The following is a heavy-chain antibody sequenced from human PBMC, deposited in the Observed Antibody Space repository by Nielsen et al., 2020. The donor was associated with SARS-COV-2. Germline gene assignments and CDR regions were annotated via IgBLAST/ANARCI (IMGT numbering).Heavy chain of an antibody. V-gene: IGHV3-23*01. CDR2: HGSDDSA. CDR3: AKDIRSRYNSGWYCFDY. CDR1: GFTFRNYA. Sequence: GESLKISCAASGFTFRNYAMSWVRQAPGKGLEWLSTHGSDDSAHYADSVKGRFTISRDNSKNTLHLQMNSLRADDTAVYYCAKDIRSRYNSGWYCFDYWGRGTLV. J-gene: IGHJ4*02. D-gene: IGHD6-19*01.